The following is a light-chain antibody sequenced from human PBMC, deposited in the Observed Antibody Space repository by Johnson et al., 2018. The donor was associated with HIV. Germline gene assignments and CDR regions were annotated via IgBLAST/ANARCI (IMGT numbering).Light chain of an antibody. Sequence: QSVLTQAPSVSAAPGQMVSISCSGSSSNIGKNYVSWYQQFPGTAPKLLIHENKKRPSGIPDRFSGSKSGTSATLDITGLQTGDEADYYCGTWDSSLGAWVFGTGTKVTVL. CDR2: ENK. CDR1: SSNIGKNY. V-gene: IGLV1-51*02. CDR3: GTWDSSLGAWV. J-gene: IGLJ1*01.